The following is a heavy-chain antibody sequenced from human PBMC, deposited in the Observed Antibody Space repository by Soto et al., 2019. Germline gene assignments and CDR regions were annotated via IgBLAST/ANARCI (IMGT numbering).Heavy chain of an antibody. Sequence: ASVKVSCRASGYTFTSYAMHRVRQAPGQRLEWMGWINAGNGNTKYSQKFQGRVTITRDTSASTAYMELSSLRSEDTAVYYCARDADIRPPPSIDYWGQGTLVTVSS. V-gene: IGHV1-3*01. CDR2: INAGNGNT. CDR1: GYTFTSYA. J-gene: IGHJ4*02. CDR3: ARDADIRPPPSIDY. D-gene: IGHD2-15*01.